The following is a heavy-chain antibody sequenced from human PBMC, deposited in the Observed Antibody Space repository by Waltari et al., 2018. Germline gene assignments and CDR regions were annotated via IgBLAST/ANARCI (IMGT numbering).Heavy chain of an antibody. V-gene: IGHV2-5*01. CDR3: AYRRTPPSWNPGQRTDFDY. CDR1: GFSLTTTGVG. D-gene: IGHD1-1*01. Sequence: QITLKESGPTLVRPTQTLTLTCTFSGFSLTTTGVGVTWIRQPPGKALEWLALIYWNSEERYSPSLRDRLTITKDTSLNQVVRTMTNVDPVDTGTYYCAYRRTPPSWNPGQRTDFDYWGQGTLVTVS. J-gene: IGHJ4*02. CDR2: IYWNSEE.